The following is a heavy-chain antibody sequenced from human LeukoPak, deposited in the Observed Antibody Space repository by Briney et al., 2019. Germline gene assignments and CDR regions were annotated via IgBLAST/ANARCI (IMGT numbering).Heavy chain of an antibody. J-gene: IGHJ4*02. CDR1: GFTFDSYA. Sequence: GGSLRLSCAASGFTFDSYAMTWVRQAPGKGLEWVANIKRDGSEKYYVDSVKGRFTISRDNAKNSLYLQMNSLRAEDTAVYYCASDRDYYYGSGSFDYWGQGTLVTVSS. CDR3: ASDRDYYYGSGSFDY. CDR2: IKRDGSEK. V-gene: IGHV3-7*04. D-gene: IGHD3-10*01.